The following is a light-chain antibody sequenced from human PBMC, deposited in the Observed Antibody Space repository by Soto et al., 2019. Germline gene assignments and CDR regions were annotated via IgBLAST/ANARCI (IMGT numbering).Light chain of an antibody. CDR1: QTVSSF. CDR2: DAS. V-gene: IGKV3-11*01. J-gene: IGKJ2*01. CDR3: QQYNKWPRT. Sequence: EIVLTQSPATLSLSPGERAILSCRASQTVSSFLAWYQQKPGQAPRLLIFDASNRATGIPARFSGSGSGTEFTLTISSLQSEDFAVYNCQQYNKWPRTFGQGTKVDIK.